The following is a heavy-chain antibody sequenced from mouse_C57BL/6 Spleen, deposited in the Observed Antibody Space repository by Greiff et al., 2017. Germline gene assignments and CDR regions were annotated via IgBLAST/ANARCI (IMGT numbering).Heavy chain of an antibody. Sequence: VQLQQSGPELVKPGASVKISCKASGYTFTDYYMNWVKQSPGKSLEWIGDINPNNGGTSYNQKFKGKATLTVDKSSSTAYMELRSLTSEDSAVYYCASDCVFAYWGQGTLVTVSA. J-gene: IGHJ3*01. V-gene: IGHV1-26*01. CDR3: ASDCVFAY. D-gene: IGHD2-13*01. CDR2: INPNNGGT. CDR1: GYTFTDYY.